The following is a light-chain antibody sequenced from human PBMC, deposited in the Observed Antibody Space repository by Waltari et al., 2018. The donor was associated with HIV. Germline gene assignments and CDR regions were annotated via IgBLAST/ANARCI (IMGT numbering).Light chain of an antibody. Sequence: QSVLTQPPSASGTPGQRVTISCSGSSSNIGSNTVNWYQQLPGTAPKLLIYSNNQRPSGVPDRFSGSKSGTSASLAISGLQSEDEADYYCCSYAGNYPVLFGGGTKLTVL. CDR3: CSYAGNYPVL. CDR2: SNN. V-gene: IGLV1-44*01. CDR1: SSNIGSNT. J-gene: IGLJ3*02.